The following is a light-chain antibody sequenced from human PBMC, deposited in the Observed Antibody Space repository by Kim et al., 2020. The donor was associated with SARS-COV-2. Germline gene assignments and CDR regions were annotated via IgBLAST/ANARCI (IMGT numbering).Light chain of an antibody. CDR3: QQYAGSPLYT. J-gene: IGKJ2*01. CDR2: GTS. CDR1: QTIDSNS. V-gene: IGKV3-20*01. Sequence: EIVLTQSPGTLSLSPGERATLSCRASQTIDSNSLAWYQQKLGQAPRLLMYGTSSRATGIPDRFSGSGSGTDFTLTISRLEPEDLGIYYCQQYAGSPLYTFGQGNKLEI.